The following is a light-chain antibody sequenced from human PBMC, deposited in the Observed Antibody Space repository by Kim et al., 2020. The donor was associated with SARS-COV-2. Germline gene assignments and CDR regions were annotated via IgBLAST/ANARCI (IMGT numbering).Light chain of an antibody. J-gene: IGKJ1*01. CDR2: GAS. CDR3: QQYGTSPWT. Sequence: EIVLTQSPDTLSLSPGERATLYCRASQSVSGSYLAWYQQKPGRAPRLLIYGASSRGAGIPDRFSGSGSGTDFTLTINRLEPEDFAVYYCQQYGTSPWTFGQGTKVEIK. CDR1: QSVSGSY. V-gene: IGKV3-20*01.